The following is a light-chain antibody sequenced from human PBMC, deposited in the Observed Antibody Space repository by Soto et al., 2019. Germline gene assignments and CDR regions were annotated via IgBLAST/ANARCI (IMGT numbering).Light chain of an antibody. CDR2: GAS. Sequence: EKVMTQSPATLSMSPGERATLSCRASQSVNSYLAWYQQKPGQAPRLLIYGASTRATGIPARFSGSGSGTEFTLTISNLQSEDFAVYYCQQYTNWPSWTFGQGTKVEIK. CDR1: QSVNSY. V-gene: IGKV3-15*01. J-gene: IGKJ1*01. CDR3: QQYTNWPSWT.